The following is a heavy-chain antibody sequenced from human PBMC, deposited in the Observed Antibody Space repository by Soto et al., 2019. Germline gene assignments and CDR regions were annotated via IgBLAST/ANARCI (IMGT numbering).Heavy chain of an antibody. D-gene: IGHD4-17*01. CDR3: AREGIIRYYFDY. CDR2: ISYDGSNK. CDR1: GFTFSSYA. J-gene: IGHJ4*02. Sequence: SLRLSCAASGFTFSSYAMHWVRQAPGKGLEWVAVISYDGSNKYYADSVKGRFTISRDNSKNTLYLQMNSLRAEDTAVYYCAREGIIRYYFDYWGQGTLVTVSS. V-gene: IGHV3-30-3*01.